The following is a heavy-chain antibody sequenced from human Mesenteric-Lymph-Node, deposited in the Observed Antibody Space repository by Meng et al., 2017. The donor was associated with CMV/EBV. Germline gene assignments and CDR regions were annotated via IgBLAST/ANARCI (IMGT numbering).Heavy chain of an antibody. CDR1: GGSFSGYY. J-gene: IGHJ3*02. Sequence: GSLRLSCAVYGGSFSGYYWSWIRQPPGKGLEWIGEINHSGSTNYNPSLKSRVTISVDTSKNQFSLKLSSVTAADTAVYYCAIRHSGSYSRFDIWGQGTMVTVSS. CDR2: INHSGST. D-gene: IGHD1-26*01. CDR3: AIRHSGSYSRFDI. V-gene: IGHV4-34*01.